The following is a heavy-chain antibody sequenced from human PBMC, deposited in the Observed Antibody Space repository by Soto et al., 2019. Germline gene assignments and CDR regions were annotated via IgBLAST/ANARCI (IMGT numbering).Heavy chain of an antibody. CDR1: GLSLSTTGVG. CDR3: ARSLWFGELH. D-gene: IGHD3-10*01. V-gene: IGHV2-5*02. CDR2: IYWDNDK. J-gene: IGHJ4*02. Sequence: QITLKESGPTLVKPTQTLTLTCSFSGLSLSTTGVGVGWIRQSPGKALEWLAIIYWDNDKRYSPSLKSRVTITKDTSKNQVVLTVTNMEPVDIGTYYCARSLWFGELHWGQGALVTVSS.